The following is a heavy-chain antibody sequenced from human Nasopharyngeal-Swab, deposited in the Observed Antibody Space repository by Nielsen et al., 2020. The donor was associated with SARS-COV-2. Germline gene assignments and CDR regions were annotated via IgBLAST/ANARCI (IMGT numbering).Heavy chain of an antibody. J-gene: IGHJ3*02. Sequence: ASVKVSYKASGYTFTGYYMHWVRQAPGQGLEWMGWINPNSGGTNYAQKFQGWVTMTRDTSISTAYMELSRLRSDDTAVYYCARESITGRAGAFDIWGQGTMVTVSS. CDR3: ARESITGRAGAFDI. CDR2: INPNSGGT. CDR1: GYTFTGYY. D-gene: IGHD1-20*01. V-gene: IGHV1-2*04.